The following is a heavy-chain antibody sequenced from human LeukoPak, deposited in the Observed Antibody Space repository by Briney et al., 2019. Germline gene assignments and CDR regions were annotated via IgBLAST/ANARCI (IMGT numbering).Heavy chain of an antibody. CDR1: GGSISSSSYY. D-gene: IGHD2-2*02. CDR2: IYYSGST. CDR3: ARHVEERMGAIYWYFDL. J-gene: IGHJ2*01. Sequence: PSETLSLTCTVSGGSISSSSYYWGWIRQPPGKGLEWIGSIYYSGSTYYNPSLKSRVTISVDTSKNQFSLKLSSVTAADTAVYYCARHVEERMGAIYWYFDLWGRGTLVTVSS. V-gene: IGHV4-39*01.